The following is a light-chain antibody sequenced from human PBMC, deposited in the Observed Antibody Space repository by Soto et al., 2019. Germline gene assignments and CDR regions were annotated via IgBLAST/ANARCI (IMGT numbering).Light chain of an antibody. CDR1: QNVMYN. CDR2: GAS. Sequence: EIVLTQSPATLSVSPGGRATLSCRASQNVMYNLAWYQQKPGQAPRLLVYGASTRATDAPPRFRGSGSGTEFSLTIRSLQSEDYATYFGQQYSSWPRTFGQGSRVEIK. J-gene: IGKJ1*01. CDR3: QQYSSWPRT. V-gene: IGKV3-15*01.